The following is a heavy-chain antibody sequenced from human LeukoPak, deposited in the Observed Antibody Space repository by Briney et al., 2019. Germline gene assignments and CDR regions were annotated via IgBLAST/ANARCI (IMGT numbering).Heavy chain of an antibody. CDR3: AREGGTTRFFDY. D-gene: IGHD4-17*01. CDR2: ISCNSDNI. J-gene: IGHJ4*02. CDR1: GFYFDDYA. V-gene: IGHV3-9*01. Sequence: GGSLRLSCSVSGFYFDDYAMHWVRQVPGKGLEWVSGISCNSDNIGYADSVKGRFTTSRDNAKNSLYLQMNSLRAEDTALYYCAREGGTTRFFDYWGQGTLVTVSS.